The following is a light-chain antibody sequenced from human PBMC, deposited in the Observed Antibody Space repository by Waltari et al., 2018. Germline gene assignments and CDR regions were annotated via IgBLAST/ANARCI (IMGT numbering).Light chain of an antibody. V-gene: IGLV1-44*01. CDR1: HSRVGPNS. CDR2: AND. J-gene: IGLJ3*02. Sequence: QSTLTQPPSASATPGQKVFISCSGAHSRVGPNSFNWYHRPPGTAPKLLIFANDQRPSGVSDRFSASKSGDSASLVISALQSDDEGDYFCATWDDTLSAPVFGGGTRVTVL. CDR3: ATWDDTLSAPV.